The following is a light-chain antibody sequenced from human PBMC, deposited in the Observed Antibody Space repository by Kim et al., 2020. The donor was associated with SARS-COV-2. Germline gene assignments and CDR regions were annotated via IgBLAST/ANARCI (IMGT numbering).Light chain of an antibody. J-gene: IGKJ4*01. CDR2: GAS. CDR3: KKSYITRLT. Sequence: DIQMTQSPSSLSASVGDRVTITCRASQSISISLNWYQQKPGKAPKVLISGASTLQSGVPSRFSGSGSGTDFPPPISSRHPEDFAPYNCKKSYITRLTFGGGTKVDIK. V-gene: IGKV1-39*01. CDR1: QSISIS.